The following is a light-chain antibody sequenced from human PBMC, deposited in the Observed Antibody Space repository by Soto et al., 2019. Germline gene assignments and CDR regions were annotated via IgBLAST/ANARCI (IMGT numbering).Light chain of an antibody. CDR1: SSDIGGYNY. V-gene: IGLV2-14*01. J-gene: IGLJ3*02. CDR2: EVS. CDR3: RSYTSTTTWV. Sequence: QSVLTQPASVSGSPGQSITISCTGTSSDIGGYNYVSWYQQHPGKAPKVMIYEVSNRPSGVSHRFSGSKSGNTASLTISGLQAEDEAEYYCRSYTSTTTWVFGGGTKLTVL.